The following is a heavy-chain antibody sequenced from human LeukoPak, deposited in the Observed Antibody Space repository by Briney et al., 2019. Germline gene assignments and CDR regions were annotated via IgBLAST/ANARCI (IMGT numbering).Heavy chain of an antibody. CDR3: TTIKRGNIFGYFDF. CDR2: VFDSGRT. J-gene: IGHJ4*02. D-gene: IGHD5-18*01. Sequence: PSETLSLTCTVSGGSMTTHHWNWIRQTPGKGLEWIGYVFDSGRTKENPSLKSRVTLSADTSKNQLSLRLSSVTTADTAVYYCTTIKRGNIFGYFDFWGQGILVTVSS. V-gene: IGHV4-59*11. CDR1: GGSMTTHH.